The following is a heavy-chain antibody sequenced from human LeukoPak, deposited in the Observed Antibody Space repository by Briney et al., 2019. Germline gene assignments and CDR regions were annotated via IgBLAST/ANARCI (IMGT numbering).Heavy chain of an antibody. CDR1: GGSFSGYY. J-gene: IGHJ6*03. CDR3: ARRYCSGGSCYSDYYYMDV. D-gene: IGHD2-15*01. CDR2: INHSGST. V-gene: IGHV4-34*01. Sequence: SETLSLTCAVYGGSFSGYYWSWTRQPPGKGLEWIGEINHSGSTNYNPSLKSRVTISVDTSKNQFSLKLSSVTAADTAVYYCARRYCSGGSCYSDYYYMDVWGKGTTVTVSS.